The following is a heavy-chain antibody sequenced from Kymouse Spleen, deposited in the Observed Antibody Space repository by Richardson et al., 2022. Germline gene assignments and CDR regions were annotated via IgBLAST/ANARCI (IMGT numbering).Heavy chain of an antibody. V-gene: IGHV3-30*18. J-gene: IGHJ6*02. D-gene: IGHD6-6*01. CDR1: GFTFSSYG. Sequence: QVQLVESGGGVVQPGRSLRLSCAASGFTFSSYGMHWVRQAPGKGLEWVAVISYDGSNKYYADSVKGRFTISRDNSKNTLYLQMNSLRAEDTAVYYCAKAEYSSSPSGMDVWGQGTTVTVSS. CDR2: ISYDGSNK. CDR3: AKAEYSSSPSGMDV.